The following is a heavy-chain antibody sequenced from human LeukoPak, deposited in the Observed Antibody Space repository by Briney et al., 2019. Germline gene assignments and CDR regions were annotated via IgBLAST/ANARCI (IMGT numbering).Heavy chain of an antibody. V-gene: IGHV1-69*04. CDR1: GGTFSSYA. Sequence: SVKVSCKASGGTFSSYAISWVRQAPGQGLEWMGRIIPILGIANYAQKFQGRVTITADKSTSTAYMELSSLRSEDTAVYYCAKEGYSPWDYGDYVTIQHWGQGTLVTVSS. CDR3: AKEGYSPWDYGDYVTIQH. CDR2: IIPILGIA. D-gene: IGHD4-17*01. J-gene: IGHJ1*01.